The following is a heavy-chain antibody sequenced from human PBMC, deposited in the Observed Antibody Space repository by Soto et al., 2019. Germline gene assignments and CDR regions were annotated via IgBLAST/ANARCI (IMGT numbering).Heavy chain of an antibody. CDR3: ARDIVLMVYATNSPDDAFDI. Sequence: ASVKVSCKASGYTFTSYGISWVRQAPGQGFEWTGWISAYNGNTNYAQRLQGRVTMTTDTSTSTAYMELRSLRSDDTAVYYCARDIVLMVYATNSPDDAFDIWGQGTMVTVSS. J-gene: IGHJ3*02. CDR1: GYTFTSYG. CDR2: ISAYNGNT. V-gene: IGHV1-18*01. D-gene: IGHD2-8*01.